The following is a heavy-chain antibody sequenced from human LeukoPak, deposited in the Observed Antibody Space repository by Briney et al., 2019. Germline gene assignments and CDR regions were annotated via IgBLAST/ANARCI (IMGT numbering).Heavy chain of an antibody. V-gene: IGHV3-23*01. J-gene: IGHJ4*02. CDR3: AKNRGLPL. CDR2: ISEGGGNT. CDR1: GFTFSSNA. Sequence: GGSLRLSCAASGFTFSSNAMNWVRQAPGKGLEWVSSISEGGGNTYYADSVKGRFTISRDNSKNTLFLQMNSLRAEDTAVYYCAKNRGLPLWGQGTLVTVSS.